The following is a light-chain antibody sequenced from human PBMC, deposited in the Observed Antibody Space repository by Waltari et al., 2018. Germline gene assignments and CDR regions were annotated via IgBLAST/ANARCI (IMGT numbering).Light chain of an antibody. V-gene: IGLV1-47*01. CDR1: SSNIGSNY. CDR2: RNN. J-gene: IGLJ3*02. CDR3: AAWDDSLSGPNWV. Sequence: QSVLTQPPSASGTPGQRVTISCSGSSSNIGSNYVYWYQQLPGTAPKRLIYRNNQPPSGVPDRFSGSKSGTSASLAISGRRSEDEADYYCAAWDDSLSGPNWVFGGGTKLTVL.